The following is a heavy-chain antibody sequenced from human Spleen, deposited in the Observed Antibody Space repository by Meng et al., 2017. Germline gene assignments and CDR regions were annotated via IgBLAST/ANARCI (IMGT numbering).Heavy chain of an antibody. CDR3: ARRAHSGDNDDLSGFYTADWLDP. Sequence: KVSCKGSGYRFTSYWIGWVRQMPGKGLDWMGIIHPGGSDTRYSPSFQGQVTISADKSISTAYLEWRSLKASDTAIYYCARRAHSGDNDDLSGFYTADWLDPWGQGTLVTVSS. V-gene: IGHV5-51*01. CDR1: GYRFTSYW. D-gene: IGHD3-3*01. CDR2: IHPGGSDT. J-gene: IGHJ5*02.